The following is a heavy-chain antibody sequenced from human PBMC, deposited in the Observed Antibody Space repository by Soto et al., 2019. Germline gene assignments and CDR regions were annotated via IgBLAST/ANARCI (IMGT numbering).Heavy chain of an antibody. CDR2: ISGFSATI. CDR1: GFKFTSYG. Sequence: DVQLVNSGGGFVMPGGSLRLSCGASGFKFTSYGMNWVRQSPGKGFEWLAYISGFSATIKYADSVRGRFIVSRDNDINSLFLQLTDLTSDDTAVYYCARGGAARPDFWGQGSLVVVSS. J-gene: IGHJ4*02. V-gene: IGHV3-48*04. CDR3: ARGGAARPDF. D-gene: IGHD2-15*01.